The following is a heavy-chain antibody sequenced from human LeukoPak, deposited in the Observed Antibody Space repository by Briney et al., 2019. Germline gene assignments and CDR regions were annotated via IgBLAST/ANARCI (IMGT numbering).Heavy chain of an antibody. CDR1: GFTFSSYW. Sequence: PGGSLRLSCAAPGFTFSSYWMHWVRQVPGKGLVWVARINPGGSSITYADSVKGRFTISRDNAKNTLYLQMDSLRAGDTGVYYCARSNQADDYWGQGTLVTVSS. CDR3: ARSNQADDY. CDR2: INPGGSSI. V-gene: IGHV3-74*01. D-gene: IGHD1-14*01. J-gene: IGHJ4*02.